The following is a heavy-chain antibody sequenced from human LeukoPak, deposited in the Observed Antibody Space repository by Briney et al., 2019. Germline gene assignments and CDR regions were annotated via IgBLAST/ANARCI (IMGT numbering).Heavy chain of an antibody. D-gene: IGHD4-17*01. CDR3: ARDLTTVTKGMDV. CDR2: VYSSGSP. V-gene: IGHV4-59*01. J-gene: IGHJ6*02. CDR1: GSSISASH. Sequence: SETLSLTCTVSGSSISASHWSWIRQPPGKGLEWIGNVYSSGSPNYNPSLKSRVTMSVDTSKNQFSLKLNSVTAADTALYFCARDLTTVTKGMDVWGQGTTVTVSS.